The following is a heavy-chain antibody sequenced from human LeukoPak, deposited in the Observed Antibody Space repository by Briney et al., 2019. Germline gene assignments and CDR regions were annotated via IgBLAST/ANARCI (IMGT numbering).Heavy chain of an antibody. CDR2: ILYDGGNK. D-gene: IGHD6-13*01. V-gene: IGHV3-30*09. Sequence: PGTSLRLPCAASGFTFSSYSMHWVRQAPGKGLEWVASILYDGGNKKFADSVKGRFGISRDNSKNTMYLQMNNLRVEDTAVYYCARAYSSSWYGFGGFFDYWGQGTLVTVSS. CDR3: ARAYSSSWYGFGGFFDY. J-gene: IGHJ4*02. CDR1: GFTFSSYS.